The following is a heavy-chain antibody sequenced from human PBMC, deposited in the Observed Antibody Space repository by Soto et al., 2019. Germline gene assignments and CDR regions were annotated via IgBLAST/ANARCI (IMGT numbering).Heavy chain of an antibody. CDR3: ARVGRGYDYIWGRPLGDAFDI. CDR2: ISAYNGNT. J-gene: IGHJ3*02. D-gene: IGHD3-16*01. Sequence: GASGKVSCKASGYTFTSYGISWVRQAPGQGLEWMGWISAYNGNTNYAQKLQGRVTMTTDTSTSTAYMELRSLRSDDTAVYYCARVGRGYDYIWGRPLGDAFDIWGQGTMVTVSS. CDR1: GYTFTSYG. V-gene: IGHV1-18*01.